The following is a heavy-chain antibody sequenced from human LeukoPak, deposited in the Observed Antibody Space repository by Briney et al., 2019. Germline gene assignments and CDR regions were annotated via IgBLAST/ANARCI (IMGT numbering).Heavy chain of an antibody. Sequence: ASVKVSCKASGYTLTSYYLHWVQQAPGQGLEWLGWINLNGGGTLSAQKFRGRVTMTRDASISTAYMELSGLRSDDTAVYYCATRCTNGVCYKAYYMDVWGKGTTVTVSS. CDR2: INLNGGGT. CDR1: GYTLTSYY. J-gene: IGHJ6*03. V-gene: IGHV1-2*02. CDR3: ATRCTNGVCYKAYYMDV. D-gene: IGHD2-8*01.